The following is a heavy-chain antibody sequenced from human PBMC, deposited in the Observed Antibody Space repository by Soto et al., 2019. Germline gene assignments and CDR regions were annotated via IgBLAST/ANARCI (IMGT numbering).Heavy chain of an antibody. CDR1: GYSFTSYW. CDR3: ARISGLLGPDYYYYGMDV. D-gene: IGHD3-22*01. Sequence: PGESLKISCKGSGYSFTSYWISWVRQMPGKGLEWMGRIDPSDSYTNYSPSFQGHVTISADKSISTAYLQWSSLKASDTAMYYCARISGLLGPDYYYYGMDVWGQGTTVTVSS. CDR2: IDPSDSYT. J-gene: IGHJ6*02. V-gene: IGHV5-10-1*01.